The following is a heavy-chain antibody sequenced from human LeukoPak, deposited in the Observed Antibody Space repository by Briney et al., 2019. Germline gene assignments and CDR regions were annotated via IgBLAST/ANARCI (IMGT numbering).Heavy chain of an antibody. CDR2: ISSSSSYI. V-gene: IGHV3-21*01. D-gene: IGHD4-17*01. J-gene: IGHJ4*02. CDR3: ARDVTVTTRGIFDY. CDR1: GFTFSSYS. Sequence: PGGSLRLSCAASGFTFSSYSMNWVRQAPGKGLEWVSSISSSSSYIYYADSVKGRFTISRDNAKNSLYLQMNSLRAEDTAVYYCARDVTVTTRGIFDYWGQGTLVTVSS.